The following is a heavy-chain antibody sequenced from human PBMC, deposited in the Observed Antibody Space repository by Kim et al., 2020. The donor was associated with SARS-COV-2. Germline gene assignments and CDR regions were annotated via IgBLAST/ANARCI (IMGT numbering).Heavy chain of an antibody. Sequence: SETLSLTCAVSGGSISSGGYSWSWIRQPPGKGLEWIGYIYHSGSTYYNPSLKSRVTISVDRSKNQFSLKLSSVTAADTAVYYCASRGGSNYYDSSGYVYWGQGTLVTVSS. J-gene: IGHJ4*02. CDR3: ASRGGSNYYDSSGYVY. CDR1: GGSISSGGYS. D-gene: IGHD3-22*01. CDR2: IYHSGST. V-gene: IGHV4-30-2*01.